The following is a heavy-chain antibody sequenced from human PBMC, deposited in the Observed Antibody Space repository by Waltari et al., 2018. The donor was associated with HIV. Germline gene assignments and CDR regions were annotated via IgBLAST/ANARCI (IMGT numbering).Heavy chain of an antibody. CDR3: ARFNYVWGSYRPNRFDY. V-gene: IGHV3-7*01. CDR2: IKQDGSEK. CDR1: GFTFSRYW. Sequence: EVQLVESGGGLVQPGGSLRLSCAASGFTFSRYWMSWVGQAPGKGLEWVANIKQDGSEKYYVDSVKGRFTISRDNAKNSLYLQMNSLRAEDTAVYYCARFNYVWGSYRPNRFDYWGQGTLVTVSS. J-gene: IGHJ4*02. D-gene: IGHD3-16*02.